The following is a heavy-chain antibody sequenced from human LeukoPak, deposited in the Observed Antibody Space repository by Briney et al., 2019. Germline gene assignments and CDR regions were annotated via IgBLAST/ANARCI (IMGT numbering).Heavy chain of an antibody. J-gene: IGHJ5*02. CDR1: GYSITSYW. CDR3: ARHLRAGSGSYYPYNWFDP. CDR2: INPGDSDT. D-gene: IGHD3-10*01. Sequence: GESRQISGKGGGYSITSYWIGGGRPMGGKGLEWLGIINPGDSDTRYSPSFQGLVTIRADKSISTAYLQWSSLKASETAMYYCARHLRAGSGSYYPYNWFDPWGQGTLVTVPS. V-gene: IGHV5-51*01.